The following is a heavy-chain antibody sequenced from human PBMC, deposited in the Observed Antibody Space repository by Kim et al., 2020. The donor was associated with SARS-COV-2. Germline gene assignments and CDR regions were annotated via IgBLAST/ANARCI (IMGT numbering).Heavy chain of an antibody. D-gene: IGHD2-2*01. V-gene: IGHV1-18*01. J-gene: IGHJ3*02. Sequence: ASVKVSCKASGYTFTSYGISWVRQAPGQGLEWMGWISAYNGNTNYAQKLQGRVTMTTDTSTSTAYMELRSLRSDDTAVYYCAREGYCSSTSCYLGHAFDIWGQGTMVTVSS. CDR2: ISAYNGNT. CDR3: AREGYCSSTSCYLGHAFDI. CDR1: GYTFTSYG.